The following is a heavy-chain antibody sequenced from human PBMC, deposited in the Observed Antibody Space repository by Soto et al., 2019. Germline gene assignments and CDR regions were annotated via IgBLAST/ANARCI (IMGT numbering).Heavy chain of an antibody. CDR1: GGTFSSYN. V-gene: IGHV1-69*02. J-gene: IGHJ4*02. CDR3: AIYLFHLYSSYDFPYVGF. Sequence: QVQLVQSGAEVNKPGSSVKVSCKASGGTFSSYNISGVRQAPGQGLEWMGRIIPILGIANSAQTFQGRVTTTVDKFTSTVYMDLSSLNAEDTTGYYCAIYLFHLYSSYDFPYVGFWGQGTLGHVSS. CDR2: IIPILGIA. D-gene: IGHD5-12*01.